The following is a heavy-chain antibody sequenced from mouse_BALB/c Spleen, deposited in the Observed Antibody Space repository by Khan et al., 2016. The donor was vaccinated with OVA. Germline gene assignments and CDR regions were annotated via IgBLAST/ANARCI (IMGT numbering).Heavy chain of an antibody. CDR3: AKIKKIVATCFDY. CDR1: GYTFTSYW. D-gene: IGHD1-1*01. CDR2: TNPTNGRT. J-gene: IGHJ2*01. Sequence: QVQLQQPGAELVKAGASVKMSCKASGYTFTSYWMHWVKQRPGQGLEWFAETNPTNGRTYYNEKFKSKATLTVDKSSSTAYMLLSGPTFEDSAVYYCAKIKKIVATCFDYWGQGTTLTVSS. V-gene: IGHV1S81*02.